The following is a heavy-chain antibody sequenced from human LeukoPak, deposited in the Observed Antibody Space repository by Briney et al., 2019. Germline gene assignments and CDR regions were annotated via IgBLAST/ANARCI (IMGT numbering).Heavy chain of an antibody. CDR1: GGTFSSYS. Sequence: SVKVSCKASGGTFSSYSISWVRQAPGQGLELMGGITPIFGTANYTQKLQGRVTITTDESTITAYMELSSLRSEDTAIYYCASNDIPAAAKGGYFDYWGQGTLVTVSS. D-gene: IGHD6-13*01. V-gene: IGHV1-69*05. J-gene: IGHJ4*02. CDR2: ITPIFGTA. CDR3: ASNDIPAAAKGGYFDY.